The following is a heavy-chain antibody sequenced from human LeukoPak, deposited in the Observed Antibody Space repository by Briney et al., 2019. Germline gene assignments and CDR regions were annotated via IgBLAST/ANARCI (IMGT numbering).Heavy chain of an antibody. CDR1: GFTFSSYS. Sequence: GGSLRLSCAASGFTFSSYSMNWVRQAPGKGLEWVSSISSSSSYIYYADSVKGRFTISRDNAKNSLYLRMNSLRAEDTAVYYCARAAPCCGGDCYSSPFDYWGQGTLVTVSS. CDR2: ISSSSSYI. D-gene: IGHD2-21*02. V-gene: IGHV3-21*01. J-gene: IGHJ4*02. CDR3: ARAAPCCGGDCYSSPFDY.